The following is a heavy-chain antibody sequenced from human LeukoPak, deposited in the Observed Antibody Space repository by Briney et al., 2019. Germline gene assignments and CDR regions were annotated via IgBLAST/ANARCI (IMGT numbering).Heavy chain of an antibody. D-gene: IGHD2-2*01. V-gene: IGHV1-46*01. CDR1: GYTFTRYY. CDR2: INPSGGST. CDR3: ANLGYCSSTSCYEGRGDYYYYGMDV. Sequence: ASVKVSCKASGYTFTRYYMHWVRQAPGQGLEWMGVINPSGGSTTYAQKFQGRVTMTEDTSTDTAYMELSSLRSEDTAVYYCANLGYCSSTSCYEGRGDYYYYGMDVWGQGTTVTVSS. J-gene: IGHJ6*02.